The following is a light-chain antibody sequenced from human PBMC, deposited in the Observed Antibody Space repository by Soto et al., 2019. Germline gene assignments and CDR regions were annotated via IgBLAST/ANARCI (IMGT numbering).Light chain of an antibody. V-gene: IGKV3-15*01. CDR1: QSISGN. CDR2: GAS. CDR3: QQYNSWPVT. Sequence: EIVLTLSPATLSVSPGETATLSCRASQSISGNLDWYQQKPGQTPRLLIQGASTRATGIPARFSGSGSGTEFTLTISSLQSEDFAVYYCQQYNSWPVTFGPGTKVDIK. J-gene: IGKJ3*01.